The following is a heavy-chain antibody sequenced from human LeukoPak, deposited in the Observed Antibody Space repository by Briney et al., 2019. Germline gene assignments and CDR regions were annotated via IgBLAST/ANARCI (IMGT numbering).Heavy chain of an antibody. CDR3: VRDPPRTVPGIDFDY. Sequence: GGSLRLSCAASGFTFSSYAMSWVRQAPGKGLEWVSAISGSGGSTYYADSLKGRFTISRDNAKNSLYLQMNSLRAEDTAVYYCVRDPPRTVPGIDFDYWGQGTLVTVSS. CDR2: ISGSGGST. CDR1: GFTFSSYA. J-gene: IGHJ4*02. D-gene: IGHD6-19*01. V-gene: IGHV3-23*01.